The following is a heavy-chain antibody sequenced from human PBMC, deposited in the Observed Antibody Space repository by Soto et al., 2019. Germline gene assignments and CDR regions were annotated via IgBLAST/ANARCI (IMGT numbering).Heavy chain of an antibody. CDR1: GFTFSSYA. Sequence: EVQLLESGGGLVQPGGSLRLSCAASGFTFSSYAMSWVRQAPGKGLEWVSAISGSGGSTYYADSVKGRFTISRDNSKNTLYLQMNSLRAEDTAVYYCATVSYIVGATWLDYWGQGTLVTVSS. CDR2: ISGSGGST. J-gene: IGHJ4*02. CDR3: ATVSYIVGATWLDY. V-gene: IGHV3-23*01. D-gene: IGHD1-26*01.